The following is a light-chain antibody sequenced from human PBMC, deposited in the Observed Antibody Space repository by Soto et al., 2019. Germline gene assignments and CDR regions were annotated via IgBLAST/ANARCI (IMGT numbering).Light chain of an antibody. CDR1: QSFRGL. Sequence: EVVLTQSPVTLSLSPGERATLSCRASQSFRGLLAWYQQKPGQAPRLLIYDAYNRATGIPSRFSGSGSGTDFTLTISSLEPEDSAVYYCQQRHAWPITFGQGTRLEIK. V-gene: IGKV3-11*01. J-gene: IGKJ5*01. CDR3: QQRHAWPIT. CDR2: DAY.